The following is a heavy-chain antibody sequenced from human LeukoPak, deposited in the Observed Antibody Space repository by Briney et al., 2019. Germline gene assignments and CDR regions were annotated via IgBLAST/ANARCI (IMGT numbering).Heavy chain of an antibody. J-gene: IGHJ4*02. V-gene: IGHV3-30*02. CDR2: IRYDGSNK. Sequence: PGGSLRLSCAASGFTFSNYGMHWVRQAPGKRLEWVAFIRYDGSNKDYADSVKGRFTISRDNSKNTLYLQMNSLRAEDTAVYYCAKDGYNYSDYWGQGTLVTVSS. CDR3: AKDGYNYSDY. CDR1: GFTFSNYG. D-gene: IGHD5-24*01.